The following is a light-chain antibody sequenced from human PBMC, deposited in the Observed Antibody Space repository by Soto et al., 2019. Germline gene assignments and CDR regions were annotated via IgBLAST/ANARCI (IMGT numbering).Light chain of an antibody. J-gene: IGKJ5*01. Sequence: DIQMTQSPSTLSASVGDRVTITCRASQSISTLLDWYQQKPGRAPTLLIYKASTLESGVPSRFSGSGSGTEFSRTISSLQPDDSATYYCQQYQSYPLTFGQGTRLEIK. V-gene: IGKV1-5*03. CDR1: QSISTL. CDR2: KAS. CDR3: QQYQSYPLT.